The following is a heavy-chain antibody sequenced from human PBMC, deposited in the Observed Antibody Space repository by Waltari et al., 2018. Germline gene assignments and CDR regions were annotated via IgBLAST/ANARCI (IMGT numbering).Heavy chain of an antibody. CDR1: GAFMRDTYW. D-gene: IGHD2-15*01. V-gene: IGHV4-4*02. CDR3: ARDRGRGLYLDS. J-gene: IGHJ4*02. CDR2: GRGSGKT. Sequence: QLHLEQLGTGLVEPSGTLSLFCAVSGAFMRDTYWWSWVRQAPGKGLEGIGQGRGSGKTNYNPSFASRVTVSVDTSTAQFSLKVTSATAADTAVYYCARDRGRGLYLDSWGQGILVTVSP.